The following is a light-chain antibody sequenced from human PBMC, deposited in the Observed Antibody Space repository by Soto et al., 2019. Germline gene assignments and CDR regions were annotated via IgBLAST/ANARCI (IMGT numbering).Light chain of an antibody. CDR3: QQYRSSPIFT. J-gene: IGKJ3*01. Sequence: EIVLTQSPGTLSLSPGERATLSCRASQSVSSSYLAWYQQKPGQAPRLLIYGASGRATGIPDRFSGSGSGTDFTLSIRRLVPEDFAVYYRQQYRSSPIFTFGPGTKVDS. CDR2: GAS. V-gene: IGKV3-20*01. CDR1: QSVSSSY.